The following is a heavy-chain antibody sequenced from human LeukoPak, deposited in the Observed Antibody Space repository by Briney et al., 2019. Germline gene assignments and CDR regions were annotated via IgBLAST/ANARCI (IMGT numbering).Heavy chain of an antibody. Sequence: GGSLRLSCAASAFTFSGYAINWVRQAPGKGLEWVSAISGGGAYIYYADSVKGRFTISRDNSKNSLNLQMNSLRAEDTAVYDCARGGRFLEYWGRGTLVTVSS. V-gene: IGHV3-21*01. CDR3: ARGGRFLEY. J-gene: IGHJ4*02. D-gene: IGHD3-3*01. CDR2: ISGGGAYI. CDR1: AFTFSGYA.